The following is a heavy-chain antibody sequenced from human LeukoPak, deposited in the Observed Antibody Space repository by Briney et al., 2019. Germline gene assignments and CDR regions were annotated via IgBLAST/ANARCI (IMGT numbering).Heavy chain of an antibody. CDR3: AREKYSSSWYGGKDY. D-gene: IGHD6-13*01. V-gene: IGHV3-7*01. Sequence: DSMKGRFTISRDNAKNSLYLQMNSLRAEDTAVYYCAREKYSSSWYGGKDYWGQGTLVTVSS. J-gene: IGHJ4*02.